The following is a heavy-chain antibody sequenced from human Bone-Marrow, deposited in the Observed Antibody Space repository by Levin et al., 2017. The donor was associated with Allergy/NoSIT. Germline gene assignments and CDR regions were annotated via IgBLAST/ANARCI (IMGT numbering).Heavy chain of an antibody. CDR1: GGSITNYY. CDR3: AAWRAPAYGTGWGYYYQDRLDV. Sequence: SETLSLTCSVSGGSITNYYCNWIRQTPGKELEWIGYMSYRGSTNYNPSLKSRVTISVDTSKNQFSLRLSSVTAADTAVYYCAAWRAPAYGTGWGYYYQDRLDVWGQGTTVTVSS. D-gene: IGHD6-19*01. CDR2: MSYRGST. J-gene: IGHJ6*02. V-gene: IGHV4-59*01.